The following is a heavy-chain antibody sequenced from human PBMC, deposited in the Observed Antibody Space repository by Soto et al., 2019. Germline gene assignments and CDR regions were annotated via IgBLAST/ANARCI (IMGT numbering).Heavy chain of an antibody. V-gene: IGHV3-49*03. Sequence: GGSLRLSCTASGFTFGDYAMSWFRQAPGKGLEWVVFIRSKAYGGTTEYAASVKGRFTISRDDSKSIAYLQMNSLKTDDTAVYSCTRDVAPYIVLYWGQGTLVTVSS. CDR2: IRSKAYGGTT. D-gene: IGHD2-15*01. CDR3: TRDVAPYIVLY. CDR1: GFTFGDYA. J-gene: IGHJ4*02.